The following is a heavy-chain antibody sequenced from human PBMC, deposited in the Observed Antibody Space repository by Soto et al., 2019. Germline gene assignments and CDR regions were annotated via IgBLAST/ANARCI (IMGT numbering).Heavy chain of an antibody. J-gene: IGHJ5*02. CDR1: GGSISSGGYS. V-gene: IGHV4-30-2*02. D-gene: IGHD1-26*01. CDR2: IYHSGST. CDR3: AHRGSYSVALNWFDP. Sequence: TLALTCAVSGGSISSGGYSWSWIRQPPGKGLEWIGYIYHSGSTYYNPSLKSRVTITKDTSKNQVVLTMTNMDPVDTATYYCAHRGSYSVALNWFDPWGQGTLVTVSS.